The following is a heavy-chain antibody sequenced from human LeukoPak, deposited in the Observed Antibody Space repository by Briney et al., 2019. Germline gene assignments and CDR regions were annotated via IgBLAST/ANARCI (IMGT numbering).Heavy chain of an antibody. CDR1: GFTFSSYA. CDR3: ARSFRSSSGYLCDY. D-gene: IGHD3-22*01. Sequence: PGGSLRLSCAASGFTFSSYAMHWVRQAPGKGLEWVAVISYDGSNKYYADSVKGRFTISRDNSKNTLYLQKNSLRAEDTAVYYCARSFRSSSGYLCDYWGQGTLVTVSS. J-gene: IGHJ4*02. V-gene: IGHV3-30-3*01. CDR2: ISYDGSNK.